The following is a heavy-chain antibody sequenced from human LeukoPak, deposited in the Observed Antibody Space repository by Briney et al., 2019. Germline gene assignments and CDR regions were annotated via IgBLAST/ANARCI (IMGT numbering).Heavy chain of an antibody. V-gene: IGHV4-59*01. J-gene: IGHJ6*04. CDR2: IYYSGST. Sequence: SETLSLTCTVSGGSISSYYWSWIRQPPGKGLEWIGYIYYSGSTNYNPSLKSRVTISVDTSKNQFSLKLSSVTAADTAVYYCARALFDPLEWFPADVWGKGTTVTVSS. CDR1: GGSISSYY. CDR3: ARALFDPLEWFPADV. D-gene: IGHD3-3*01.